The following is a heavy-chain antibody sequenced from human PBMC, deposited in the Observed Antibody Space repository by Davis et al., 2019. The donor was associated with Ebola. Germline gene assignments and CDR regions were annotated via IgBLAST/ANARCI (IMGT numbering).Heavy chain of an antibody. Sequence: GESLKISCAASGFTFSSYSRNWVRQAPGKGLEWVSSISSSSSYIYYADSVKGRFTISRDNAKNSLYLQMNSLRAEDTAVYYCARGRYYFDYWGQGTLVTVSS. CDR3: ARGRYYFDY. CDR2: ISSSSSYI. J-gene: IGHJ4*02. V-gene: IGHV3-21*01. CDR1: GFTFSSYS.